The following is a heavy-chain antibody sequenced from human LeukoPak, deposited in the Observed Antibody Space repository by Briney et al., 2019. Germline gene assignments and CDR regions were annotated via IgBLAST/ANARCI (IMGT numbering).Heavy chain of an antibody. CDR3: ARALLDFDWLLPATFDI. D-gene: IGHD3-9*01. V-gene: IGHV4-38-2*02. Sequence: QTSETLSLTCTVSGYSISSGYYWGWIRQPPGKGLEWIGSIYHSGSTYYNPSLKSRVTISVDTSNNHFSLKLSSVTAADTAVYYCARALLDFDWLLPATFDIWGQGTLVTVSS. CDR2: IYHSGST. J-gene: IGHJ3*02. CDR1: GYSISSGYY.